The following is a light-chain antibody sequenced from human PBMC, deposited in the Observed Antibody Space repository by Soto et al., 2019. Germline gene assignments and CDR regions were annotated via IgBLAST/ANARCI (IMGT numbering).Light chain of an antibody. CDR3: LQRAYWFT. CDR1: QSVDNY. CDR2: DAS. Sequence: VVLTQSPDSLSLSPGERATLSCRASQSVDNYLAWYQQKPGQAPRLLIYDASTRATGIPARFSGSGSGTDFTLTISSLEPDDFAVYYCLQRAYWFTFGQGTRLEIK. J-gene: IGKJ5*01. V-gene: IGKV3-11*01.